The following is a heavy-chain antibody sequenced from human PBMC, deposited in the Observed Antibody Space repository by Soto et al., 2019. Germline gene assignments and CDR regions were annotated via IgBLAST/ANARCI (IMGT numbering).Heavy chain of an antibody. Sequence: ASVKVCCKASGYTFTSYAMHWVRQAPGQRLERMGWINAGNGNTKYSQKFQGRVTITRDTSASTAYMELSSRRSEDTAVYYCARTVGYYYGMDVWGQGTTVTVSS. CDR1: GYTFTSYA. CDR3: ARTVGYYYGMDV. CDR2: INAGNGNT. D-gene: IGHD4-17*01. J-gene: IGHJ6*02. V-gene: IGHV1-3*01.